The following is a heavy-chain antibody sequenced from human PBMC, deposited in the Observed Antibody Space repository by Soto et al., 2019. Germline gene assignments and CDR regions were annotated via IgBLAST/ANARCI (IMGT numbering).Heavy chain of an antibody. Sequence: ASVKVSCKASGGSFSSYASSWVRQAPGQGLEWMGGIIPIFGTANYAQKFQGRVTITADESTSTAYMELSSLRSEDTAVYYCARVEERVTIFGVVSFGFDPWGQGTLVTVSS. CDR3: ARVEERVTIFGVVSFGFDP. V-gene: IGHV1-69*13. CDR2: IIPIFGTA. CDR1: GGSFSSYA. D-gene: IGHD3-3*01. J-gene: IGHJ5*02.